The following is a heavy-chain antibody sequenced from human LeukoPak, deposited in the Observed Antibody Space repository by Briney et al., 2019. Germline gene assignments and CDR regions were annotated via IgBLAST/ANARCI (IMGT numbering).Heavy chain of an antibody. CDR3: VRESRVGNWFDP. D-gene: IGHD2-15*01. Sequence: GASVKVSCKASGYSFSDYYVHWLRQAPGRGLEWMGWINPDNGGTNYAQNFQGRVTMSRDTSISTVYMDLSRLTSDDTAVFYCVRESRVGNWFDPWGQGTQVTVSS. CDR1: GYSFSDYY. V-gene: IGHV1-2*02. J-gene: IGHJ5*02. CDR2: INPDNGGT.